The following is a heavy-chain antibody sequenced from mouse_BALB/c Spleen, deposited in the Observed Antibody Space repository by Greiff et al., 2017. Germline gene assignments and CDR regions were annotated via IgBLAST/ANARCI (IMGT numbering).Heavy chain of an antibody. CDR2: ISRGSSTS. CDR3: ARDENRAGRYAVDY. CDR1: GFTFSSFG. V-gene: IGHV5-17*02. Sequence: EVLLVESGGGLVQPGGSRKLSCAASGFTFSSFGMHWVRQAPEKGLEWVAYISRGSSTSYYADTVKGRFTISRDNPKNTLFLQMTRLRSEDTAMYYYARDENRAGRYAVDYWGQGTTVTVSS. J-gene: IGHJ4*01. D-gene: IGHD4-1*01.